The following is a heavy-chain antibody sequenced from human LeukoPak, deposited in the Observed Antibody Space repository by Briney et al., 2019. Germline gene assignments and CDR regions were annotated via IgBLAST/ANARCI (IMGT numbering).Heavy chain of an antibody. CDR1: GFAFSSYA. CDR3: ANHRHDYGDSFDY. J-gene: IGHJ4*02. V-gene: IGHV3-23*01. Sequence: GGSLRLSCAASGFAFSSYAMSWVRQAPGKGLEWVSAISGSGGSTYYADSVKGRFTISRDNSKNTLYLQMNSLRAEDTAVYYCANHRHDYGDSFDYWGQGTLVTVSS. CDR2: ISGSGGST. D-gene: IGHD4-17*01.